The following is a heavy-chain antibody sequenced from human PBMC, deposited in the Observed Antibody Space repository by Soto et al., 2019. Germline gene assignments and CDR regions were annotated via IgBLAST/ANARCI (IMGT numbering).Heavy chain of an antibody. Sequence: ASVKVSCKAPGGNFSSNGIRWVRQAPGQGLELMGGIIPTFGTTNYAHKFRGRVTITADESTGTAYMELSSLRSDDTAVYYCAGASDSTWYNWLDPWGQGTLVTISS. J-gene: IGHJ5*02. CDR3: AGASDSTWYNWLDP. D-gene: IGHD4-4*01. CDR1: GGNFSSNG. V-gene: IGHV1-69*13. CDR2: IIPTFGTT.